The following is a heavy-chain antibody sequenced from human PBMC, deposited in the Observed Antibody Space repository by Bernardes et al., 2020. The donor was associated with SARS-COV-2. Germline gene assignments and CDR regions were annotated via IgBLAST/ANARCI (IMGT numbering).Heavy chain of an antibody. J-gene: IGHJ4*02. D-gene: IGHD3-3*01. Sequence: SETLSLTCAVSGDSITRNNYYWSWLLQSPGKGLEWIGYFSETGGTNVNPSLQTRVTISIDTSEKFSLRLTSVTAADTAVYFCARAYFDSWSGYYDYWGPGTLVTVS. V-gene: IGHV4-61*01. CDR2: FSETGGT. CDR3: ARAYFDSWSGYYDY. CDR1: GDSITRNNYY.